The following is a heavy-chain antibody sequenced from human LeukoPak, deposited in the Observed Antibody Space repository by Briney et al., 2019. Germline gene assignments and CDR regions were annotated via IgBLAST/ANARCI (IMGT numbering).Heavy chain of an antibody. CDR2: INHSGST. CDR3: ARESVIAAAGTFDY. CDR1: GGSFSGYY. D-gene: IGHD6-13*01. J-gene: IGHJ4*02. V-gene: IGHV4-34*01. Sequence: TSETLSLTCAVYGGSFSGYYWSWIRQPPGKGLEWIGEINHSGSTNYNPSLKSRVTISVDTSKDQFSLKLSSVTAADTAVYYCARESVIAAAGTFDYWGQGTLVTVSS.